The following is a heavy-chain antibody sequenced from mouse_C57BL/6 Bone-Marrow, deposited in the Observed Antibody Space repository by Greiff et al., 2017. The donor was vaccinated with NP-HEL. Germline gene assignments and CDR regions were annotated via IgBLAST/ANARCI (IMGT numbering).Heavy chain of an antibody. CDR3: ASGCSSLAY. CDR2: IDPSDSYT. J-gene: IGHJ3*01. D-gene: IGHD1-1*02. Sequence: VQLQQPGAELVMPGASVKLSCKASGFTFTSYWMPWVKQRPGQGLEWIGEIDPSDSYTNYNQNFKGKSTFTIDKSSSTAYMQLSSLTSEDSEVYYCASGCSSLAYWGQGKLVTVSA. V-gene: IGHV1-69*01. CDR1: GFTFTSYW.